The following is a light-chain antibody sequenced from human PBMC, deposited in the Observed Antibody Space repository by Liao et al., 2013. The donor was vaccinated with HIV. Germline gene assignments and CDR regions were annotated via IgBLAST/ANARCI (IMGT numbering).Light chain of an antibody. J-gene: IGLJ1*01. Sequence: SYELTQPPSVSVSPGQTASITCSGDKVGDKYVSWYQRKPGQSPEVVIYADTQRPSGIPERFSGSNSGNTATLTISGTQAMDEADYYCQAWDSSTAVFGAGTKVTVL. CDR1: KVGDKY. CDR3: QAWDSSTAV. V-gene: IGLV3-1*01. CDR2: ADT.